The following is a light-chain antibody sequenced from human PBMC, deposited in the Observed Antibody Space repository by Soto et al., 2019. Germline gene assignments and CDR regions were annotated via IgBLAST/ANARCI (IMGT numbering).Light chain of an antibody. CDR1: QNINNW. V-gene: IGKV1-5*03. J-gene: IGKJ1*01. Sequence: DIQMTQSPSTLSASVGDRVTITCRASQNINNWLAWYQQKPGQAPKLLIYKASNLESGVPSRFSGSGSGTEFTLSISSLRPDDFATYYCQQYSGSSTTFGQGTKVEVK. CDR3: QQYSGSSTT. CDR2: KAS.